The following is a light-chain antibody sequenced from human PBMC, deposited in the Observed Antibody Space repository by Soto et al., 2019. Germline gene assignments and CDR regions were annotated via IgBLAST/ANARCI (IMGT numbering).Light chain of an antibody. J-gene: IGKJ2*01. CDR3: HQYYSTPYT. Sequence: DIVMTQSPDSLAVSLGERATINCKSSQSVLSSSNNKNYLAWYQQKPGQPPKLLIYWASTRESGVPDRFSGSGSGTDFTLTISSLKAADVAVYYCHQYYSTPYTFGQGTKLEIK. CDR1: QSVLSSSNNKNY. V-gene: IGKV4-1*01. CDR2: WAS.